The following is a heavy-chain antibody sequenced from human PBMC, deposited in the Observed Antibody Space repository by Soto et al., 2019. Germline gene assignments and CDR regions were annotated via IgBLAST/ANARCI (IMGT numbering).Heavy chain of an antibody. D-gene: IGHD1-26*01. CDR3: AKDRGNLVGATDFDY. CDR1: GFTFDDYA. CDR2: IRWNSGSI. V-gene: IGHV3-9*01. J-gene: IGHJ4*02. Sequence: GGSLRLSCAASGFTFDDYAMHWVRQAPGKGLEWVSGIRWNSGSIGYADSVKGRFTISRDNAKNSLYLQMNSLRAEDTALYYCAKDRGNLVGATDFDYWGQGTLVTVSS.